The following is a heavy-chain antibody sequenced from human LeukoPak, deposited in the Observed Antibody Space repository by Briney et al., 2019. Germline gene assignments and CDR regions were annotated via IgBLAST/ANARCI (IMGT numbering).Heavy chain of an antibody. CDR1: GFTFSSYS. J-gene: IGHJ4*02. CDR2: IRSKAYGGTT. CDR3: STLYDSSGYRFDY. V-gene: IGHV3-49*04. D-gene: IGHD3-22*01. Sequence: GGSLRLSCAASGFTFSSYSMNWVRQAPGKGLEWVGFIRSKAYGGTTEYAASVKGRFTISRDDSKSIAYLQMNSLKTEDTAVYYCSTLYDSSGYRFDYWGQGTLVTVSS.